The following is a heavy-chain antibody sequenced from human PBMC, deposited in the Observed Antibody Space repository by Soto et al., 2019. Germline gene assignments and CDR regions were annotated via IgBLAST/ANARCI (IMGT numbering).Heavy chain of an antibody. D-gene: IGHD2-15*01. J-gene: IGHJ5*02. CDR1: GGTFSSYA. Sequence: SVKVSCKASGGTFSSYAISWVRQAPGQGLEWMGGIIPIFGTANYAQKFQGRVTITADESTSTAYMELSSLRSEDTAVYYCARERGIAATPWFDPWGQGTLVTVSS. CDR3: ARERGIAATPWFDP. CDR2: IIPIFGTA. V-gene: IGHV1-69*13.